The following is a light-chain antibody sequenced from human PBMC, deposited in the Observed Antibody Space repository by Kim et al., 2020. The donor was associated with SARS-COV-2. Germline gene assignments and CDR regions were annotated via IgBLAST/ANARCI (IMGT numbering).Light chain of an antibody. V-gene: IGLV1-47*01. CDR3: ATWDDSLSGWV. CDR1: SSNIGDNS. CDR2: TND. J-gene: IGLJ3*02. Sequence: QSALTQPPSTSGTPGQRVTISCSGTSSNIGDNSVYWYQHLPGTGPKLLIYTNDRRPSGVPDRFSGSKSATSASLAISGLRSEDEADYYCATWDDSLSGWVFGGGTQLTVL.